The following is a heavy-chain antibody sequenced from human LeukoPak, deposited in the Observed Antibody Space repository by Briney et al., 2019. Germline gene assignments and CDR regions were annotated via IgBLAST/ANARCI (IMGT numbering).Heavy chain of an antibody. CDR3: ARERSVGVPAAPVYYYGMDV. D-gene: IGHD2-2*01. J-gene: IGHJ6*02. CDR2: IYYSGST. Sequence: SETLSLTCTVSGGSISSGGYSWSWIRQHPGKGLEWIGYIYYSGSTYYNPSLKSRVTISVDTSKNQFSLKLSSVTAADTAVYYCARERSVGVPAAPVYYYGMDVWGQGTTVTVSS. CDR1: GGSISSGGYS. V-gene: IGHV4-31*03.